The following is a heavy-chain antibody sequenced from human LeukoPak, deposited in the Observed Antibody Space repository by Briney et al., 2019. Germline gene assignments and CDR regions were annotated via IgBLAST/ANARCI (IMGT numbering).Heavy chain of an antibody. CDR1: GFTFSSCG. CDR3: AKDAWWGDYKGYFDY. Sequence: GGSLRLSCAASGFTFSSCGMHWVRQAPGKGLEWVAFIRYDGSNKYYADSVKGRFTISRDNSKNTLYLQMNSLRAEDTAVYYCAKDAWWGDYKGYFDYWGQGTLVTVSS. V-gene: IGHV3-30*02. CDR2: IRYDGSNK. J-gene: IGHJ4*02. D-gene: IGHD4-17*01.